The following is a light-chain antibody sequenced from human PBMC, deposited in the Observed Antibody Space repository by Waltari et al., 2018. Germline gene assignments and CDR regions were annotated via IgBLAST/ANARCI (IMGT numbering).Light chain of an antibody. CDR1: KLGDKY. CDR2: KDN. J-gene: IGLJ1*01. CDR3: QAWDSSTGV. Sequence: SYELTQPPSVSVSPGQTASITCSGDKLGDKYACWYQQKPGQSPVRVIYKDNQRPSGISERFPGSNTGNTATLTISGTQAIDEAVYYCQAWDSSTGVFGTGTKVTVL. V-gene: IGLV3-1*01.